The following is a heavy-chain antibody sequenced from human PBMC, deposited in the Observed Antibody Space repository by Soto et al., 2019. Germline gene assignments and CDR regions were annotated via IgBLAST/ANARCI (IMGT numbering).Heavy chain of an antibody. D-gene: IGHD3-22*01. CDR1: GFTFSSYE. Sequence: EVQLVESGGGLVQPGGSLRLSCAASGFTFSSYEMNWVRQAPGTGLEWVSYISVSGRTIYYADSVKGRFTISRDNAKNSLYLQMNSLRAEDTAVYYCARGPREVGGITMIVVVITGDYYGMDVWGQGTTVTVSS. J-gene: IGHJ6*02. CDR2: ISVSGRTI. CDR3: ARGPREVGGITMIVVVITGDYYGMDV. V-gene: IGHV3-48*03.